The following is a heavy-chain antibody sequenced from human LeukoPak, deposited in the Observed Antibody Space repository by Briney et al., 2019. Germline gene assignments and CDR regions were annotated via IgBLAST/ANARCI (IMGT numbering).Heavy chain of an antibody. D-gene: IGHD3-3*01. CDR3: ATREWLFRLDAFDI. V-gene: IGHV3-15*01. Sequence: GGSLRLSCAASRFTFSNAWMSWVRQAPGKGLEWAGRIKSKTDGGTTDYAAPVKGRFTISRDDSKNTLYLQMNSLKTEDTAVYYCATREWLFRLDAFDIWGQGTMVTVSS. J-gene: IGHJ3*02. CDR1: RFTFSNAW. CDR2: IKSKTDGGTT.